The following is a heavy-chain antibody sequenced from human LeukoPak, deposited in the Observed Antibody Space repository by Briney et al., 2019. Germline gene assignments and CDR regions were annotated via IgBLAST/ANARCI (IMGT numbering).Heavy chain of an antibody. D-gene: IGHD3-22*01. CDR1: GYTLTELS. V-gene: IGHV1-24*01. CDR2: FDPEDGET. J-gene: IGHJ4*02. Sequence: ASVKVSCKVSGYTLTELSMHWVRQAPGKGLEWMGGFDPEDGETIYAQKFQGRVTMTEDTSTDTAYMELSSLRSEDTAVYYCATATPGNYYDSSGYYYWGQGTLVTVSS. CDR3: ATATPGNYYDSSGYYY.